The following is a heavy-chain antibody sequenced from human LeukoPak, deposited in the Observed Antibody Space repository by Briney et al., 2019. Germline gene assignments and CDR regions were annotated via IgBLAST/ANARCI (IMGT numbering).Heavy chain of an antibody. Sequence: SETLSLTCTVSGGSISSYYWSWIRQPPGKGLEWIGWIYYSGSTNYNPSLKSRVTISVDTSKNQFSLKLSSVTAADTAVYYCASARRDGYNFLTYYFDYWGQGTLVTVSS. V-gene: IGHV4-59*12. CDR3: ASARRDGYNFLTYYFDY. CDR1: GGSISSYY. J-gene: IGHJ4*02. D-gene: IGHD5-24*01. CDR2: IYYSGST.